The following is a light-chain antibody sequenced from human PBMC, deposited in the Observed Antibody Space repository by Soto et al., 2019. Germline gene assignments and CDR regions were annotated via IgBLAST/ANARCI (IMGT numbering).Light chain of an antibody. CDR3: QQSHTLPFT. CDR2: ETS. Sequence: DIQMTQSPSSLSASVGDRVTITCRASQSVSSYLNWYQQKPGKAAKVLIYETSNLQSGVPSRFSGSGSETDFTLTISSLQPEDFATYYCQQSHTLPFTFGPGTKVDIK. V-gene: IGKV1-39*01. J-gene: IGKJ3*01. CDR1: QSVSSY.